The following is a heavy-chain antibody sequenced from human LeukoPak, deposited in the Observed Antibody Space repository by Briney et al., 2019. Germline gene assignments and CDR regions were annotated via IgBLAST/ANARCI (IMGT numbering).Heavy chain of an antibody. CDR2: IIPILGIA. V-gene: IGHV1-69*04. J-gene: IGHJ4*02. D-gene: IGHD3-3*01. Sequence: GASVKVSCKASGYTFTGYYMHWVRQAPGQGLEWMGRIIPILGIANYAQKFQGRVTITTDESTSTAYMELSSLRSEDTAVYYCARAKGGFPEWLPSLDYWGQGTLVTVSS. CDR3: ARAKGGFPEWLPSLDY. CDR1: GYTFTGYY.